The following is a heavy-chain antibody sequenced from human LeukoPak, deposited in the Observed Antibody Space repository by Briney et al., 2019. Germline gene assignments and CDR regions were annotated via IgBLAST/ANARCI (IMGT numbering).Heavy chain of an antibody. CDR3: ARSSSRMDYYYYYMDV. Sequence: KTSETLSLTCGVYGGSFSGYYWSWIRQPPGKGLEWIGEIYHSGSTNYNPSLKSRVTISVDKSKNQFSLRLSSVTAADTAVFYCARSSSRMDYYYYYMDVWGKGTTVTVSS. V-gene: IGHV4-34*01. D-gene: IGHD2-2*01. CDR2: IYHSGST. J-gene: IGHJ6*03. CDR1: GGSFSGYY.